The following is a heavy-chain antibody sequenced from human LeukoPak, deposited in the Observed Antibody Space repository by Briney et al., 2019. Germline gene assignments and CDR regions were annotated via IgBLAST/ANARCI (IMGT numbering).Heavy chain of an antibody. J-gene: IGHJ3*02. CDR2: IIPIFGTA. V-gene: IGHV1-69*05. Sequence: ASVKVSCKASGGTFSSYAISWVRQAPGQGLEWMGGIIPIFGTANYAQKFQGRVTITTDESTSTAYMELSSLRSEDTAVYYCASGGGILEWLYDAFDIWGQGTMVTVSS. CDR1: GGTFSSYA. D-gene: IGHD3-3*01. CDR3: ASGGGILEWLYDAFDI.